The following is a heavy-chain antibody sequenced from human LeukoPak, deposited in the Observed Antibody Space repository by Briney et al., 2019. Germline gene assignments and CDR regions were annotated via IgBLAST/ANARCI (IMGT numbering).Heavy chain of an antibody. J-gene: IGHJ4*02. CDR3: AREVGATTV. CDR1: GGSFSGYY. CDR2: INHSGST. Sequence: SETLSLTCAVYGGSFSGYYWSWIRQPPGKGLEWIGEINHSGSTNYNPSLKSRVTISVDTSKNQFSLKLSPVTAADTAVYYCAREVGATTVWGQGTLVTVSS. D-gene: IGHD1-26*01. V-gene: IGHV4-34*01.